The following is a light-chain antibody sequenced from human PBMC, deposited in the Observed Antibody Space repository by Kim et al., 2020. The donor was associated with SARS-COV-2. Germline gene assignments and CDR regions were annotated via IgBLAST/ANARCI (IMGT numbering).Light chain of an antibody. CDR3: MQGTLWPFT. Sequence: PASISGRSSQRLVYSDGNIYLNWFHQRPGQSPRRLIYKVSNRDSGVPDRFSGSGSGTDFTLQISRVEAEDVGVYYCMQGTLWPFTFGPGTKVDIK. CDR1: QRLVYSDGNIY. CDR2: KVS. V-gene: IGKV2-30*01. J-gene: IGKJ3*01.